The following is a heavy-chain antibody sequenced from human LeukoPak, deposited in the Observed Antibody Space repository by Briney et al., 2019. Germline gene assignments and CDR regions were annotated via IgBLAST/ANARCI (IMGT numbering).Heavy chain of an antibody. CDR2: ISGGGVTT. Sequence: GGSLRLSCVGSGFTSIAYALTWARQAPGKGLEWVSGISGGGVTTYYADSVKGRFTISRDNSKNTLYLQMNSLRADDTAIYYSAKNQHWGGHSYYYYGMDVWGQGTTVTVSS. V-gene: IGHV3-23*01. CDR3: AKNQHWGGHSYYYYGMDV. D-gene: IGHD3-16*01. CDR1: GFTSIAYA. J-gene: IGHJ6*02.